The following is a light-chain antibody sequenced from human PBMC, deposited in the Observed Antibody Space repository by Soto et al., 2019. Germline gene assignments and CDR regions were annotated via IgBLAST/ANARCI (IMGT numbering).Light chain of an antibody. J-gene: IGKJ4*01. CDR3: QQRSNCPLS. CDR2: DAS. Sequence: EIVLTQSPATLSLSPGERATLSCRASQSVSSYLSWYQQKPGQAPRLLIYDASNGATGIPASFSGSGSGTYFTLTISSLQPKDFGVYYCQQRSNCPLSFGGGTKVE. CDR1: QSVSSY. V-gene: IGKV3-11*01.